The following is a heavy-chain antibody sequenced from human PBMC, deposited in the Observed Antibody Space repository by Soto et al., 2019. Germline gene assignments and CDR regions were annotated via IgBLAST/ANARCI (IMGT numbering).Heavy chain of an antibody. Sequence: SETLSLTCSIYSGSFSGYYWSWIRQPPGKGLEWIGEISQSGNTNYSPSLKSRVSISIDTSKKQFPLNLASVSAADTAVYYCARAPKVSGSSQTRPDFWGQGTLVTVSS. V-gene: IGHV4-34*01. J-gene: IGHJ4*02. CDR3: ARAPKVSGSSQTRPDF. CDR2: ISQSGNT. D-gene: IGHD6-6*01. CDR1: SGSFSGYY.